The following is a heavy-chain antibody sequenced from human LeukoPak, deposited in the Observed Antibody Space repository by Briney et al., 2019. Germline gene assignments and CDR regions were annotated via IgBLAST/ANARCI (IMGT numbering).Heavy chain of an antibody. Sequence: GGSLRLSCAASGFTFSSYSMNWVRQAPGKGLVWVSRINTDGTDTSYADSVKGRFTISRDNAKNSLYLQMNSLRAEDTAVYYCARGSGSYGDGYFDYWGQGTLVTVSS. D-gene: IGHD3-10*01. CDR3: ARGSGSYGDGYFDY. J-gene: IGHJ4*02. V-gene: IGHV3-74*01. CDR1: GFTFSSYS. CDR2: INTDGTDT.